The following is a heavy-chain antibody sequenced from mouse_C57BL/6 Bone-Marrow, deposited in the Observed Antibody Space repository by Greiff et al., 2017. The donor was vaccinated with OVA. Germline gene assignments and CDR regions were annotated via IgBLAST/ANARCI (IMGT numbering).Heavy chain of an antibody. CDR3: ARRMDY. CDR2: INPGTGGT. J-gene: IGHJ4*01. V-gene: IGHV1-42*01. Sequence: VQLQQSGPELVKPGASVKISCKASGYSFTGYYMNWVKQSPEKSLEWIGEINPGTGGTTYNQKFKAKATLTVDKSSSTAYMQLKSLTSEDSAVYYCARRMDYWGQGTSVTVSS. CDR1: GYSFTGYY.